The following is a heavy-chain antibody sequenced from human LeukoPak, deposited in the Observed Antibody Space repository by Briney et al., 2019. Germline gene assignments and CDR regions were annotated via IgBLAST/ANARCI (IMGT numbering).Heavy chain of an antibody. CDR1: GFIFINYG. CDR2: TSYDGSNK. J-gene: IGHJ3*02. CDR3: ARGLRNTDTFDI. Sequence: GRSLRLSCAASGFIFINYGMHWVRQAPGKGLEWVAFTSYDGSNKYYADSVKGRFTISRDNSKNTVYLQMNSLRAEDTAVYYCARGLRNTDTFDIWGQGTMVTVSS. V-gene: IGHV3-30*03.